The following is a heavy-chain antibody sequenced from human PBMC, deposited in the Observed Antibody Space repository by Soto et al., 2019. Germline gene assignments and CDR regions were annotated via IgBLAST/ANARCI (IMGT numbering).Heavy chain of an antibody. CDR1: GYTFTSYA. CDR3: ARDRGWNNWFDP. Sequence: QVQLVQSGAEVKKPGASVKVSCKASGYTFTSYAMHWVRQAPGQRLEWMGWINAGNGNTKYSQKFQGRVTITRDTSASTAYMELSSLRSEETAVYYCARDRGWNNWFDPWGQGTLVTDSS. CDR2: INAGNGNT. D-gene: IGHD3-10*01. V-gene: IGHV1-3*01. J-gene: IGHJ5*02.